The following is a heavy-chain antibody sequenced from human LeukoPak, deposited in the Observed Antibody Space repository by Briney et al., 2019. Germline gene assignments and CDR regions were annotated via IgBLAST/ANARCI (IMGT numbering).Heavy chain of an antibody. J-gene: IGHJ4*02. Sequence: SETLSLTCTVSGGSISSGGYYWSWIRQPPGKGLEWIGYIYHSGSTYYNPSLKSRVTISVDRSKNQFSLKLSSVTAADTAVYYCARQSDYYDSSGYNPALDYWGQGTLVTVSS. D-gene: IGHD3-22*01. CDR1: GGSISSGGYY. CDR2: IYHSGST. V-gene: IGHV4-30-2*01. CDR3: ARQSDYYDSSGYNPALDY.